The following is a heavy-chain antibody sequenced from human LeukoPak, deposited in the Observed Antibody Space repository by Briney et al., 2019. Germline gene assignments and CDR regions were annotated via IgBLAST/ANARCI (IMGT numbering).Heavy chain of an antibody. J-gene: IGHJ4*02. CDR1: GFTFSDYY. D-gene: IGHD3-22*01. CDR2: ISSSGSTI. V-gene: IGHV3-11*01. Sequence: GGSLRLSCAASGFTFSDYYMSWIRQAPGKGLEWVSYISSSGSTIYYADSVKGRFTISRDNAKNSLYLQMNSLRAEDTAVYYCARPTLYYYDSSGFLGYWGQGTLVTVSS. CDR3: ARPTLYYYDSSGFLGY.